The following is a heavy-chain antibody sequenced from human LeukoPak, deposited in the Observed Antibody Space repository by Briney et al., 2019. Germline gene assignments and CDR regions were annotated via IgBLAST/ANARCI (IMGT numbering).Heavy chain of an antibody. D-gene: IGHD3-10*01. J-gene: IGHJ4*02. V-gene: IGHV3-7*01. CDR2: IKQGGSEK. CDR1: GFTFSSYW. Sequence: QPGGSLRLSCAASGFTFSSYWMSWVRQAPGKGLEWVANIKQGGSEKYYVDSVKVRFTISRDNAKNSLYLQMNSLRAEDTAVYYCARVAGSGSYYTGLFDYWGQGTLVTVSS. CDR3: ARVAGSGSYYTGLFDY.